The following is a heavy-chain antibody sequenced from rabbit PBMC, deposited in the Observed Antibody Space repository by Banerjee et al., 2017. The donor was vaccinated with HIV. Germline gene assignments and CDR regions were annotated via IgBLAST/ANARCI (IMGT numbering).Heavy chain of an antibody. CDR2: IYTSSGST. D-gene: IGHD7-1*01. V-gene: IGHV1S43*01. CDR3: ARDLDDANTDYITYGMDL. Sequence: QQQLEESGGGLVKPGGTLTLTCKASGIDFSSYYYMCWVRQAPGKGLELIACIYTSSGSTWYASWVNGRFTISRSTSLNTVDLKRTSLTAADTATYFCARDLDDANTDYITYGMDLWGQGTRVTVS. CDR1: GIDFSSYYY. J-gene: IGHJ6*01.